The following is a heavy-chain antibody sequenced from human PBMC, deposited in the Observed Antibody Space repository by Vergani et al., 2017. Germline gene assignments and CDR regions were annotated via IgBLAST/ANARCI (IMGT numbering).Heavy chain of an antibody. Sequence: QVQLVESGGGVVQPGRSLRLSCAASGFTFSSYAMHWVRQAPGKGLEWVAVISYDGSNKYYADSVKGRFTISRDNSKNTLYLQMNSLRAEDTAVYYCARGEDDYGDFGWYFDLWGRGTLVTVSS. V-gene: IGHV3-30-3*01. CDR3: ARGEDDYGDFGWYFDL. CDR2: ISYDGSNK. J-gene: IGHJ2*01. CDR1: GFTFSSYA. D-gene: IGHD4-17*01.